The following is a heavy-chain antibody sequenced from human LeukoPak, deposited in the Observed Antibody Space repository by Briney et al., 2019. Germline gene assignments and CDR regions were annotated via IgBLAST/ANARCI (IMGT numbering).Heavy chain of an antibody. CDR2: ISSSSIYM. D-gene: IGHD2-21*01. V-gene: IGHV3-21*01. CDR1: GFTFRSFS. J-gene: IGHJ3*02. CDR3: ARVQCGGGRCNDAFDI. Sequence: GGSLRLSCAASGFTFRSFSMNWVRQPPGKGLEWVSSISSSSIYMNYADSLKGRFTISRDNAKNLLYLQMNTLRAEDTAVYYCARVQCGGGRCNDAFDIWGQGTMVTVSS.